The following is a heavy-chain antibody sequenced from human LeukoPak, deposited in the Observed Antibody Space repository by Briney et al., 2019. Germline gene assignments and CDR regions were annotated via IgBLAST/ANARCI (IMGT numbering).Heavy chain of an antibody. CDR3: ARRIGYCSGGSCLYGMDV. CDR1: GYTFTGYY. V-gene: IGHV1-2*04. CDR2: INPNSGGT. Sequence: ASVKVSCKASGYTFTGYYMHWVRRAPGQGLEWMGWINPNSGGTNYAQKFQGWVTMTRDTSISTAYMELSRLRSDDTAVYYCARRIGYCSGGSCLYGMDVWGQGTTVTVSS. D-gene: IGHD2-15*01. J-gene: IGHJ6*02.